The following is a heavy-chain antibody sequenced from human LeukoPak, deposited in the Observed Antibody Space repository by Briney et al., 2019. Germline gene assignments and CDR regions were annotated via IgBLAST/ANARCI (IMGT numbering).Heavy chain of an antibody. D-gene: IGHD2-2*01. J-gene: IGHJ4*02. CDR3: ARVVVPAAPYFDY. V-gene: IGHV4-34*01. CDR1: GGSFSGYY. Sequence: SETLSLTCAVYGGSFSGYYWSWIRQPPGKGLEWIGEINHSGSTNYNPSLKSRVTISVDTSKNQFSLKLSSVTAADTAVYYCARVVVPAAPYFDYWGQGTLVTVSS. CDR2: INHSGST.